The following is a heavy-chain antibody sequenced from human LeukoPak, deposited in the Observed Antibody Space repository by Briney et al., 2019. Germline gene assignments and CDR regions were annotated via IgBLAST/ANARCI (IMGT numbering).Heavy chain of an antibody. CDR2: ISWNSGSI. V-gene: IGHV3-9*01. CDR1: GFTFDDYA. Sequence: PGGSLRLSCAASGFTFDDYAMHWDRQAPGKGLEWVSGISWNSGSIGYADSVKGRFTISRDNSKNTLYLQMNSLRAEDTAVYYCAKAGLAAAGSPTTKYYYYYYMDVWGKGTTVTISS. D-gene: IGHD6-13*01. CDR3: AKAGLAAAGSPTTKYYYYYYMDV. J-gene: IGHJ6*03.